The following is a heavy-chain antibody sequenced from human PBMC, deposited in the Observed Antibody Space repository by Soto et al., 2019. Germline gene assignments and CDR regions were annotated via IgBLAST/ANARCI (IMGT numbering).Heavy chain of an antibody. Sequence: SVKVSCKASGYTFTSYGISWVRQAPGQGLEWMGGIIPIFGTANYAQKFQGRVTITADESTSTAYMELSSLRSEDTAVYYCARARITIFGVVTSVYYHGMDVWGQGTTVTVSS. V-gene: IGHV1-69*13. J-gene: IGHJ6*02. CDR2: IIPIFGTA. CDR3: ARARITIFGVVTSVYYHGMDV. CDR1: GYTFTSYG. D-gene: IGHD3-3*01.